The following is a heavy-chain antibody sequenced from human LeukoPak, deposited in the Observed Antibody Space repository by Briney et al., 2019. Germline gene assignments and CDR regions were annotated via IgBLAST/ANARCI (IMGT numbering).Heavy chain of an antibody. CDR2: ISAYNGNT. CDR1: GYTFTSYG. J-gene: IGHJ4*02. D-gene: IGHD3-9*01. CDR3: ARGPNYDILTHYSF. V-gene: IGHV1-18*01. Sequence: ASVKVSCKASGYTFTSYGISWVRQAPGQGLEWMGWISAYNGNTNYAQKLQGRVTMTTDTSTSTAYMELRSLRSDDTAVYYCARGPNYDILTHYSFWGQGTLVTVSS.